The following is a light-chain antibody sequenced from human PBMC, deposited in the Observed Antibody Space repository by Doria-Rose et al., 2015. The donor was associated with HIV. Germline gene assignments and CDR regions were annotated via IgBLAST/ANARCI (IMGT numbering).Light chain of an antibody. Sequence: TQSPGTLSLSPGERATLSCRASQSFSSTYLAWYQQKPDQAPSLLIYDGSTRATGIPGRFSASGSGTDFTLTINRLEPEDFALYYCHQYGTSWTFGQGTKVEI. CDR2: DGS. CDR3: HQYGTSWT. CDR1: QSFSSTY. J-gene: IGKJ1*01. V-gene: IGKV3-20*01.